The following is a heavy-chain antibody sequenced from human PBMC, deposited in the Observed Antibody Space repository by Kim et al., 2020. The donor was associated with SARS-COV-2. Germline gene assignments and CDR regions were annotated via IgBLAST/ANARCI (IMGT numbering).Heavy chain of an antibody. CDR1: GFTFSNAW. J-gene: IGHJ3*02. Sequence: GGSLRLSCAASGFTFSNAWMSWVRQAPGKGLEWVGRIKSKTDGGTTDYAAPVKGRFTISRDDSKNTLYLQMNSLKTEDTAVYYCTTVAVVVAYYYDSSGYYYDDAFDIWGQGTMVTVSS. CDR3: TTVAVVVAYYYDSSGYYYDDAFDI. V-gene: IGHV3-15*01. CDR2: IKSKTDGGTT. D-gene: IGHD3-22*01.